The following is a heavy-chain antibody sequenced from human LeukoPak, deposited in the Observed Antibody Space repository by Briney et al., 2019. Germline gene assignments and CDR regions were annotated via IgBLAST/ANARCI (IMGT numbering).Heavy chain of an antibody. CDR1: GFTFSNYG. CDR2: ISSNGVNT. Sequence: GGSLRLSCAASGFTFSNYGMSWVRQAPGKGLECISSISSNGVNTYYEDSVKGRFTISRDNSKNTLFLQMNSLRPEDTAVYYCARDLKTAMDYFDYWGQGALVTVSS. J-gene: IGHJ4*02. V-gene: IGHV3-23*01. D-gene: IGHD2-2*01. CDR3: ARDLKTAMDYFDY.